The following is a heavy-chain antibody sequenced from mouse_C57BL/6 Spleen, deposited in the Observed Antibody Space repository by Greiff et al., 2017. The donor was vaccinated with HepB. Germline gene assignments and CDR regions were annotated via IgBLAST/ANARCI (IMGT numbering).Heavy chain of an antibody. CDR1: GYTFTSYW. V-gene: IGHV1-52*01. D-gene: IGHD3-2*02. CDR3: ARGGLRTAQATWGAY. Sequence: QVQLQQPGAELVRPGSSVKLSCKASGYTFTSYWMHWVKQRPIQGLEWIGNIDPSDSETHYNQKFKDKATLTVDKSSSTAYMQLSSLTSEDSAVYYCARGGLRTAQATWGAYWGQGTTLTVSS. CDR2: IDPSDSET. J-gene: IGHJ2*01.